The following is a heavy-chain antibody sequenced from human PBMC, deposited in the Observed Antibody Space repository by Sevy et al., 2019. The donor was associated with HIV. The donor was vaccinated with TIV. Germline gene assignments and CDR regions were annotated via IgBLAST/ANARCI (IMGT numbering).Heavy chain of an antibody. J-gene: IGHJ3*02. CDR1: GYTLTELS. D-gene: IGHD3-10*01. CDR3: ATDLGIWFGELSSDAFDI. Sequence: ASVKVSCKVSGYTLTELSMHLVRQAPGKGLEWMGGFDPEDGETIYAQKFQGRVTMTEDTSTDTAYMELSSLRSEDTAVYYCATDLGIWFGELSSDAFDIWGQRTMVTVSS. CDR2: FDPEDGET. V-gene: IGHV1-24*01.